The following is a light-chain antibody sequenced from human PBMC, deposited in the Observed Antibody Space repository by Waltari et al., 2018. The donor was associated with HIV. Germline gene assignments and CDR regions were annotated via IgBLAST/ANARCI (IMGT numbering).Light chain of an antibody. J-gene: IGKJ2*01. Sequence: DIHLTQSPSSLSASVGERVTITCRASQRISSSLNWYQHRPGKAPNLIIFDTSSLQSGVPSRFNGSGSGTDFTLTISSLQPEDFVTYYCQQSYTTLYTFGQGTRLEIK. V-gene: IGKV1-39*01. CDR3: QQSYTTLYT. CDR2: DTS. CDR1: QRISSS.